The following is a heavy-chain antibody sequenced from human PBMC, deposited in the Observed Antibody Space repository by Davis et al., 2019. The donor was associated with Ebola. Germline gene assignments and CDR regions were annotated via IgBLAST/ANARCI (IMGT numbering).Heavy chain of an antibody. J-gene: IGHJ5*02. CDR2: IWSDGTNN. V-gene: IGHV3-33*01. Sequence: GGSLRLSCATSGFTFSRYGMHWVRQAPGKGLEWVAVIWSDGTNNYYVDSVKGRFTISRDDSKNTLYLQMNSLRAEDTAVYYCARDTCNSTSCYKTGNWFDPWGQGTLVTVSS. CDR3: ARDTCNSTSCYKTGNWFDP. D-gene: IGHD2-2*01. CDR1: GFTFSRYG.